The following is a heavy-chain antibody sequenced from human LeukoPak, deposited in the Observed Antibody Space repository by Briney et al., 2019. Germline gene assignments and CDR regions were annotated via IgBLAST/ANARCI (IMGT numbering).Heavy chain of an antibody. CDR1: GFTFSSYS. CDR3: ARDRMGATYYYYYGMDV. D-gene: IGHD1-26*01. Sequence: GGSLRLSCAASGFTFSSYSMNWVRQAPGKGLEWVSYISSSSTIYYADSVKGRFTISRDNAKNSLYLQMNSLRAEDTAVYYCARDRMGATYYYYYGMDVWGQGTTVTVSS. V-gene: IGHV3-48*04. CDR2: ISSSSTI. J-gene: IGHJ6*02.